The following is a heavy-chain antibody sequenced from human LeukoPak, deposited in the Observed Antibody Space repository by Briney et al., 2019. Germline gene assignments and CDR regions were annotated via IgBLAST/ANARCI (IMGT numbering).Heavy chain of an antibody. V-gene: IGHV4-59*01. Sequence: SETLSLTCTVSGDSISSYYWSWIRQPPGKGLESIGYIYNSGSTNYIPSLKSRVTISVDTSKNQFSLKLSSVTAADTAVYYCAGAYSSSSWGWFDHWGQGTLVTVSS. CDR2: IYNSGST. CDR1: GDSISSYY. CDR3: AGAYSSSSWGWFDH. D-gene: IGHD6-6*01. J-gene: IGHJ5*02.